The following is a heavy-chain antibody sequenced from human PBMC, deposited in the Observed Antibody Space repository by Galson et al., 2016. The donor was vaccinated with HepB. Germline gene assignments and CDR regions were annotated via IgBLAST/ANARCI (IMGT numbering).Heavy chain of an antibody. CDR3: ARVGDCSDGSCQNWFDP. V-gene: IGHV1-46*01. D-gene: IGHD2-15*01. CDR2: INPSGGRP. J-gene: IGHJ5*02. CDR1: GYTFTTYH. Sequence: SVKVSCKASGYTFTTYHLHWVRQAPGQGLEWMGIINPSGGRPTYAQKFQGRVTMTRDTSTSTVYMELSSLRSEDTAVYYCARVGDCSDGSCQNWFDPWGQGTLVTVSS.